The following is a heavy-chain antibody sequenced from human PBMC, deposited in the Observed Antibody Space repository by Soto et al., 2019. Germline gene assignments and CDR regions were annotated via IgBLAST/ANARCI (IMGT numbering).Heavy chain of an antibody. D-gene: IGHD5-12*01. CDR3: ARDFISVDIVATDGGVDY. CDR2: ISYDGSNK. Sequence: GGSLRLSCAASGFTFSSYAMHWVRQAPGKGLEWVAVISYDGSNKYYADSVKGRFTISRDNSKNTLYLQMNSLRAEDTAVYYCARDFISVDIVATDGGVDYWGQGTLVTVSS. J-gene: IGHJ4*02. CDR1: GFTFSSYA. V-gene: IGHV3-30-3*01.